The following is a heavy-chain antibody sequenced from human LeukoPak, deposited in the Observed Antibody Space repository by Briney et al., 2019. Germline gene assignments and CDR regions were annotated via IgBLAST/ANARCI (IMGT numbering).Heavy chain of an antibody. J-gene: IGHJ3*02. V-gene: IGHV4-4*07. CDR1: GGSISSYY. CDR3: ARGYNWNLADAFDI. Sequence: SETLSLTCTVSGGSISSYYWSWIRQPAGKGLEWIGRIYTSGSTNYNPSLKSRVTISVDTSKNQFSLKLSSVTAADTAVYYCARGYNWNLADAFDIWGQGTMVTVSS. CDR2: IYTSGST. D-gene: IGHD1-7*01.